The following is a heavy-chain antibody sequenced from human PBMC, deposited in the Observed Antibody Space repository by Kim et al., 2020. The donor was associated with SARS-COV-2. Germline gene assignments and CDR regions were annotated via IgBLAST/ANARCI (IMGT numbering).Heavy chain of an antibody. D-gene: IGHD3-22*01. V-gene: IGHV3-11*06. CDR1: GFTFSDYY. Sequence: GGSLRLSCAASGFTFSDYYMSWIRQAPGKGLEWVSYISSSSSYTNYADSVKGRFTISRDNAKNSLYLQMNSLRAEDMAVYYCARVGDEYYYDSSGYYGNWGQGTLVTVSS. CDR3: ARVGDEYYYDSSGYYGN. J-gene: IGHJ4*02. CDR2: ISSSSSYT.